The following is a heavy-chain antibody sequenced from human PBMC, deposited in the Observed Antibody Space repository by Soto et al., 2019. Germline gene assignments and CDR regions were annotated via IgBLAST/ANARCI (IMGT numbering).Heavy chain of an antibody. J-gene: IGHJ2*01. CDR2: ISSSSSTI. CDR1: GFTFSSYS. V-gene: IGHV3-48*02. CDR3: AREQCAVTTPYWYFDL. D-gene: IGHD4-4*01. Sequence: EVQLVESGGGLVQPGGSLRLSCAASGFTFSSYSMNWVRQAPGKGLEWVSYISSSSSTIYYADSVKGRFTISRDNAKNSLYLQMNSLRDEDTAVYYCAREQCAVTTPYWYFDLWGRGTLVTVSS.